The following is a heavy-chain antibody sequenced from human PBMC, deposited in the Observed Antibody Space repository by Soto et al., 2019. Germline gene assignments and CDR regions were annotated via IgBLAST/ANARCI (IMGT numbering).Heavy chain of an antibody. J-gene: IGHJ5*02. D-gene: IGHD6-19*01. Sequence: EVQLLESGGGLVQPGGSLRLSCAASGFTFSSYAMSWVRQAPGKGLEWVSAISGSGGSTYYADSVKGRFTISRDNSKNTLYLQMNSLRAADTAIYHDAKAAPSGWCFNRFDPWGQGTLVTVYS. CDR2: ISGSGGST. CDR1: GFTFSSYA. CDR3: AKAAPSGWCFNRFDP. V-gene: IGHV3-23*01.